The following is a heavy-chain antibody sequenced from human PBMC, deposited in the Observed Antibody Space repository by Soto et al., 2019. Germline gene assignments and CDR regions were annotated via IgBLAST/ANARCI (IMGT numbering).Heavy chain of an antibody. J-gene: IGHJ6*02. D-gene: IGHD3-10*01. CDR2: INPKFGET. Sequence: QVQLVQSGAEVKEPGDSVRVSCEASGYTFTAYYIHWVRQAPGQGLEWMGWINPKFGETTYAQDFQGRVSMTRDMFISTVYIELSRLTSDDTAIYYCARNMDYYYGPGSGNGHGFWGQGTTVTVFS. CDR3: ARNMDYYYGPGSGNGHGF. V-gene: IGHV1-2*02. CDR1: GYTFTAYY.